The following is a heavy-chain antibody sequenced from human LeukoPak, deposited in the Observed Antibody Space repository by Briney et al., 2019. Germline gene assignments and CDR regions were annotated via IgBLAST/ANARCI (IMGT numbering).Heavy chain of an antibody. Sequence: GGSLRLSCAASGFTFSSYGMHWVRQAPGEGLEWVAVISYDGSNKYYADSVKGRFTISRDNSKNTLYLQMNSLRAEDTAVYYCAKDLELRYFDWLPSLGYWGQGTLVTVSS. CDR2: ISYDGSNK. J-gene: IGHJ4*02. D-gene: IGHD3-9*01. CDR3: AKDLELRYFDWLPSLGY. V-gene: IGHV3-30*18. CDR1: GFTFSSYG.